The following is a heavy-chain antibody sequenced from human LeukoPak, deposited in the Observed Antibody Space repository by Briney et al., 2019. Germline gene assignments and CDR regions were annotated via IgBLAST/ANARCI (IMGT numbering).Heavy chain of an antibody. D-gene: IGHD2-21*02. Sequence: ASVKVSCKASGYTFTGYYMHWVRQAPGQGLEWMGWINPNSGGTNYAQKFQGRVTMTRDTSISTAYMELSRLRSDDTAVYYCARAPCGGDCYSGFYFDYWGQGTLATVSS. CDR2: INPNSGGT. J-gene: IGHJ4*02. CDR3: ARAPCGGDCYSGFYFDY. V-gene: IGHV1-2*02. CDR1: GYTFTGYY.